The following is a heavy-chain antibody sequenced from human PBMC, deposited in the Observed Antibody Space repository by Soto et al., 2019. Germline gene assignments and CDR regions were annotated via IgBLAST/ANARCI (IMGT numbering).Heavy chain of an antibody. J-gene: IGHJ3*02. Sequence: SGPTLVNPTQTITLTCTFSGFSLSTSGMCVSWIRQPPGKALEWLALIDWDDDKYYSTSLKTRLTISKDTSKNQVVLTMTNMDPVDTATYYCARNLYLTTPGAFDIWGQGTMVTVSS. D-gene: IGHD2-15*01. V-gene: IGHV2-70*01. CDR3: ARNLYLTTPGAFDI. CDR1: GFSLSTSGMC. CDR2: IDWDDDK.